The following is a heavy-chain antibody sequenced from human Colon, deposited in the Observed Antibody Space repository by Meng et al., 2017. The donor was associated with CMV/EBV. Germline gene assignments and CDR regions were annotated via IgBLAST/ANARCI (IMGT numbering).Heavy chain of an antibody. D-gene: IGHD5-18*01. Sequence: GGSLRLSCAASGFIFTSYAMIWVRQAPGKGLEWVSSISTSGRDLFYADSVKGRFTLSRDNAKNSLYLQMDSLRAEDTAVYYCVRHLEAGRNGYSEPFWGQGTLVTVSS. CDR1: GFIFTSYA. V-gene: IGHV3-48*03. CDR3: VRHLEAGRNGYSEPF. CDR2: ISTSGRDL. J-gene: IGHJ1*01.